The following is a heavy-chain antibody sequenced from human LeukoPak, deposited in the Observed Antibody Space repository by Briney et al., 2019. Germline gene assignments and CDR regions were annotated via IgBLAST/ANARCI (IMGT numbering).Heavy chain of an antibody. CDR3: AGDSWGTPTIIYGFEI. J-gene: IGHJ3*02. V-gene: IGHV4-59*11. D-gene: IGHD3-16*01. CDR1: GGSISNHY. CDR2: IYYSGNT. Sequence: SETLSLTCTVSGGSISNHYWSWIRQPPGKALEWIGYIYYSGNTKYNPSLKNRVTISVDTSKNQFSLKLNSVTAADTAVYYCAGDSWGTPTIIYGFEIWGQGTMVTISS.